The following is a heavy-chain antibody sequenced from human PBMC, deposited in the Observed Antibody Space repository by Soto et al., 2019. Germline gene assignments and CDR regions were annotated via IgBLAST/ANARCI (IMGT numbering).Heavy chain of an antibody. CDR2: ISRDGSKA. Sequence: QVQLVESGGGVVQPGRSLTLSCAASGFTFSSYVIHWVRQTPDKGLEWVAFISRDGSKAYYADSVKGRFTISRDNSKNTLDLEVNSLRAEDSAVYYGARDEEGGSDCDLGYWGQGTLVTVSS. D-gene: IGHD1-26*01. CDR1: GFTFSSYV. J-gene: IGHJ4*02. CDR3: ARDEEGGSDCDLGY. V-gene: IGHV3-30-3*01.